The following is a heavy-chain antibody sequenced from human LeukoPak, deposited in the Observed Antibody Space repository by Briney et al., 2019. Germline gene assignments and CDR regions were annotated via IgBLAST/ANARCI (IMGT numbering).Heavy chain of an antibody. CDR3: ARVNVLRYFDWFRGGYFDY. CDR2: INPNSGGT. J-gene: IGHJ4*02. D-gene: IGHD3-9*01. V-gene: IGHV1-2*02. CDR1: GYTFTGYY. Sequence: VASVKVSCKASGYTFTGYYMHWVRQAPGQGLEWMGWINPNSGGTNYAQKFQGRVTMTRDTSISTAYMELSRLRSDDTAVYYCARVNVLRYFDWFRGGYFDYWGQGTLVTVSS.